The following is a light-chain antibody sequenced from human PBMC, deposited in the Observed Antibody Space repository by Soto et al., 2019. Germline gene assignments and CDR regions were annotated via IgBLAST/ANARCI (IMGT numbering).Light chain of an antibody. CDR1: QSVASSY. Sequence: EVVLTQSPGTLSLSPGERVTLSCRASQSVASSYLAWYQQKPGRAPRLLFYSASSRATGIPDRFSGSGSGTDFTLPISSLEPEDFAVYYCHGFGSLPVTLGQGTNVE. CDR3: HGFGSLPVT. CDR2: SAS. V-gene: IGKV3-20*01. J-gene: IGKJ1*01.